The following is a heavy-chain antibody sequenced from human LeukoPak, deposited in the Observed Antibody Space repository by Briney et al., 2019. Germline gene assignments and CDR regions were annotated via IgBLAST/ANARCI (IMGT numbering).Heavy chain of an antibody. CDR2: ITWDGYTT. D-gene: IGHD6-13*01. V-gene: IGHV3-43D*04. Sequence: GGSLRLSCAASGFIFDDYAMHWVRQAPGKGLEWVSLITWDGYTTYYADSVKGRFTISRDNSKNSLFLQINSLRSEDTALYYCGRDVGSGGSRWYDIDYWGQGTQVTVSS. J-gene: IGHJ4*02. CDR1: GFIFDDYA. CDR3: GRDVGSGGSRWYDIDY.